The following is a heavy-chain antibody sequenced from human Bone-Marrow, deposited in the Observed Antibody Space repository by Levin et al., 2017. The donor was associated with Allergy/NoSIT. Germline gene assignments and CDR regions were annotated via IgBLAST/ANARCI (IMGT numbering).Heavy chain of an antibody. J-gene: IGHJ5*02. Sequence: ASVKVSCKASGYTFTSYAINWVRQAPGQGLEWMGWINTNTGNPRYAPDFTGRFVFFLDTSVRTAYLQINSLEAEDSAVYYCARDRSWLERRTHETNWFDLWGQGTLVTVSS. V-gene: IGHV7-4-1*02. CDR1: GYTFTSYA. D-gene: IGHD1-1*01. CDR2: INTNTGNP. CDR3: ARDRSWLERRTHETNWFDL.